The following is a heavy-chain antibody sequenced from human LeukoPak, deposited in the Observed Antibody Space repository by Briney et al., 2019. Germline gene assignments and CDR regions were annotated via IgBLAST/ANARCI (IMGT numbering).Heavy chain of an antibody. D-gene: IGHD6-19*01. CDR1: GFTFSDYY. Sequence: GGSLRLSCAASGFTFSDYYMSWIRQAPGKGLEWVSYISSSGSTIYYADSVKGRFTISRDNAKNSLYLQMNSLRAEDTALYYCARGYSSGWYHFDYWGQGTLVTVSS. CDR2: ISSSGSTI. J-gene: IGHJ4*02. CDR3: ARGYSSGWYHFDY. V-gene: IGHV3-11*01.